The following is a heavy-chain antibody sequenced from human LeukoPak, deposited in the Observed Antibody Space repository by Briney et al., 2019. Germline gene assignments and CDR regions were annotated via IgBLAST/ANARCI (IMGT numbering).Heavy chain of an antibody. J-gene: IGHJ5*02. V-gene: IGHV3-43*02. CDR3: AKDSESGHNWAPFDH. D-gene: IGHD3-3*01. CDR1: GFTFDDYA. Sequence: PGGSLRLSCAASGFTFDDYAMHCVRQAPGKGLEWVSLISGDGGSTYYADSVKGRFTISRDNSKNTLYLQMNSLRPEDTAVYYCAKDSESGHNWAPFDHWGQGTLVTVSS. CDR2: ISGDGGST.